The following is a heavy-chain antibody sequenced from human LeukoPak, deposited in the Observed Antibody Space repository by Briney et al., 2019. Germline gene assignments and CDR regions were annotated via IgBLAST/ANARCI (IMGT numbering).Heavy chain of an antibody. V-gene: IGHV3-30*18. CDR1: GFTFSSYG. D-gene: IGHD6-19*01. CDR3: AKAGYSSGWRNFDS. J-gene: IGHJ4*02. Sequence: GGSLRLSCAASGFTFSSYGMHWVRQAPGKGLEWVAVISYDGSNKYYADSVKGRFTISRDNSKNTLYLQMNSLRAVDTAVYYCAKAGYSSGWRNFDSWGQGTLVTVSS. CDR2: ISYDGSNK.